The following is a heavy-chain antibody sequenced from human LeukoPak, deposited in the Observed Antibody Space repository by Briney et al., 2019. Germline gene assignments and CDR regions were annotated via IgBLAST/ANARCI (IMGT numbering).Heavy chain of an antibody. D-gene: IGHD4-23*01. CDR2: IIPISGTA. Sequence: SVKVSCKASGGTFSSYAISWVRQAPGQGLEWMGGIIPISGTANYAQKFQGRVTITTDESTSTAYMELSSLRSEDTAVYYCARVSSETDYGGNSGYYYYMDVWGKGTTVTVSS. J-gene: IGHJ6*03. CDR1: GGTFSSYA. V-gene: IGHV1-69*05. CDR3: ARVSSETDYGGNSGYYYYMDV.